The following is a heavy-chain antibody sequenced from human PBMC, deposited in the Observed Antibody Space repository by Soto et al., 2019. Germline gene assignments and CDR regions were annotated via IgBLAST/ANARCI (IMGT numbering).Heavy chain of an antibody. J-gene: IGHJ4*02. CDR1: GFSLTTSGVG. CDR3: AHRVLRTVFGLVTTTAIYFDF. D-gene: IGHD3-3*01. V-gene: IGHV2-5*02. CDR2: IYWDDDK. Sequence: QITLNESGPTQVKPRQTLTLTCTFSGFSLTTSGVGVGWIHQSPGKAPEWLALIYWDDDKRYSLSLKSRLTTTKDTSKNQVVLTMADLDPADTATYYCAHRVLRTVFGLVTTTAIYFDFWGQGTPVAVSS.